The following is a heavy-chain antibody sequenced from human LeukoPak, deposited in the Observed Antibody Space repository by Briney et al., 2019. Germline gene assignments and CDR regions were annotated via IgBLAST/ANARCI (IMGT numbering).Heavy chain of an antibody. D-gene: IGHD6-13*01. CDR2: VYPGDSDT. V-gene: IGHV5-51*01. CDR1: GYSFTTYW. Sequence: GESLKMSCKGSGYSFTTYWIGWVRQMPGKGLECMGIVYPGDSDTRYSPSFQGQVTISVDKSISTAYLQWGSLKASDTAMYYCARRPASITAAEKYYFDYWGQGTLVTVSS. CDR3: ARRPASITAAEKYYFDY. J-gene: IGHJ4*02.